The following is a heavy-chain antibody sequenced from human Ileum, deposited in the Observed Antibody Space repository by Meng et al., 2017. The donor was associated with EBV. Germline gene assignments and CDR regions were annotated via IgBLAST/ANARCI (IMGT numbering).Heavy chain of an antibody. CDR3: ARDRSGSYYSPTFDY. J-gene: IGHJ4*02. Sequence: HLQDSAPGLVKPSETLLLTFTVPDGSISSRSYYWGWIRQHPGKGLEWIGSIYYSGRSYYNPSLKSRDTTSVDTSKNQFSLKLSSVTAADPAVYYCARDRSGSYYSPTFDYWGQGTLVTVSS. CDR2: IYYSGRS. CDR1: DGSISSRSYY. V-gene: IGHV4-39*07. D-gene: IGHD3-10*01.